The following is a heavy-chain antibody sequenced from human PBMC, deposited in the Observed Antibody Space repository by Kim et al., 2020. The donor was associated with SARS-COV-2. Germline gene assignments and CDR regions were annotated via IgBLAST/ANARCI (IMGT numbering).Heavy chain of an antibody. Sequence: SETLSLTCTVSGGSISSSSYYWGWIRQPPGKGLEWIGSIYYSGSTYYNPSLKSRVTISVDTSKNQFSLKLSSVTAADTAVYYCARRIWWFGDDYYYGMDVWGQGTTVTVSS. CDR1: GGSISSSSYY. V-gene: IGHV4-39*01. CDR3: ARRIWWFGDDYYYGMDV. J-gene: IGHJ6*02. D-gene: IGHD3-10*01. CDR2: IYYSGST.